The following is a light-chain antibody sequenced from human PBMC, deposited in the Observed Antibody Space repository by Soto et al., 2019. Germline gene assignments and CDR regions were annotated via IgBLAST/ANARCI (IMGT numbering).Light chain of an antibody. J-gene: IGKJ4*01. Sequence: EIVLTQSPGTLSLSPGERATLSCRASQSIGTTYLAWYQQKPGQSPRLLISGTSSRATGIPDRFSGSGSGTDFTLTISRLEPEGFAVFYCQQYDSSLITFGGGTKVEIK. CDR2: GTS. V-gene: IGKV3-20*01. CDR3: QQYDSSLIT. CDR1: QSIGTTY.